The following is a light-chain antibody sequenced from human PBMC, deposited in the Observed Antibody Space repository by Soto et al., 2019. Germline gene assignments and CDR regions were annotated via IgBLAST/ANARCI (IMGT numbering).Light chain of an antibody. Sequence: DVQMTQSPSSLSASVGDRVTITCRASQSISDYLNWYQQKPGKAPKLLIYAASSLQSGVPSRFSGSGSGTDFTLTISSLHPEDFATYYCQQSYSTPPLTFGGGTKVEIK. V-gene: IGKV1-39*01. CDR3: QQSYSTPPLT. J-gene: IGKJ4*01. CDR1: QSISDY. CDR2: AAS.